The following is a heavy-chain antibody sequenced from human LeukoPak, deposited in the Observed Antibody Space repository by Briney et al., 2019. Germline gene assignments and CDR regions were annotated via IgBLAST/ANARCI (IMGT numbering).Heavy chain of an antibody. CDR3: AKDLPQYYDFWSGYSGGFDY. J-gene: IGHJ4*02. V-gene: IGHV3-43*02. CDR1: GFTFEDYA. CDR2: ISGNGNNI. Sequence: GGSLRLSCAASGFTFEDYAMHWVRQGPGKGLEWVSLISGNGNNIYYADSVKGRFTISRDNSKNSLYLQMNSLRTEDTALYYCAKDLPQYYDFWSGYSGGFDYWGQGTLVTVSS. D-gene: IGHD3-3*01.